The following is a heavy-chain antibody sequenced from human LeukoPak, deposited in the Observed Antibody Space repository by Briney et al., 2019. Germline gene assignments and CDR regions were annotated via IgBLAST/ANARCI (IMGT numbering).Heavy chain of an antibody. CDR2: IYKSETT. J-gene: IGHJ6*03. D-gene: IGHD3-3*01. V-gene: IGHV4-59*11. CDR3: ARDVAVWSGLSYYYYMDV. CDR1: GGSITSLY. Sequence: PSETLSLTCAVSGGSITSLYCNWIRQPPGKGLEWIGYIYKSETTNYNPSLKSRVTISVATSKNQFSLKLSSVTAADTAVYYCARDVAVWSGLSYYYYMDVWGKGTTVTVSS.